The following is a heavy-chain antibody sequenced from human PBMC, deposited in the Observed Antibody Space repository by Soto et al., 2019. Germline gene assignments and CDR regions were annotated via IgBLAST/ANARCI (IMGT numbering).Heavy chain of an antibody. J-gene: IGHJ4*02. CDR1: GFTFSSYG. Sequence: GGSLRLSCAASGFTFSSYGMHWVRQAPGKGLEWVAVIWYDGSNKYYADSVKGRFTISRDNAKNSLYLQMNSLRAEDTAVYYCARGEARRIDYWGQGTLVTVSS. CDR2: IWYDGSNK. CDR3: ARGEARRIDY. V-gene: IGHV3-33*01.